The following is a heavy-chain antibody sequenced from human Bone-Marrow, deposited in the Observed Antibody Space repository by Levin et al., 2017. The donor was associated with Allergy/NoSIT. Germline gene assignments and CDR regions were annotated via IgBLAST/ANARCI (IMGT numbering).Heavy chain of an antibody. CDR3: ARDRIAVAATGGDY. J-gene: IGHJ4*02. D-gene: IGHD6-13*01. Sequence: GESLKISCKASGYTFTSYYMHWVRQAPGQGLEWMGIINPSGGSTTYAQKFQGRVTMTRDTSTSTVYMDLSSLRSEGTAVYYCARDRIAVAATGGDYWGQGTLVTVSS. CDR2: INPSGGST. V-gene: IGHV1-46*01. CDR1: GYTFTSYY.